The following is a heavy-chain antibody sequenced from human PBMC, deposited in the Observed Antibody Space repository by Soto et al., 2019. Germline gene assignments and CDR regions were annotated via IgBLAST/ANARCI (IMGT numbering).Heavy chain of an antibody. J-gene: IGHJ6*02. CDR1: GGTFSSYA. CDR2: IMPALGTA. Sequence: QVQLMQSGAEVKKPGSSVKVSCKASGGTFSSYAVTWARQAPGQGLEWMGGIMPALGTASYAQKFQGRVTITADESTGTAYMELRSLRSEDTATYYWGGRGLAVTGLYSYYAMDVWGQGTPVTVSS. V-gene: IGHV1-69*01. D-gene: IGHD6-19*01. CDR3: GGRGLAVTGLYSYYAMDV.